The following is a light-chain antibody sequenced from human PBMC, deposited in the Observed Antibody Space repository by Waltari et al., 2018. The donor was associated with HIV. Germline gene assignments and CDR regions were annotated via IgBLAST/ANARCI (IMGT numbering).Light chain of an antibody. Sequence: QSPLTQPASVSGSPGQSITISCTGTSRDVGFYKYVSWYQQYPGKAPKVIINEITNRASGVSSRFSASRSGNTASLTISGLQAEDEADYYCSAYTTDSDWVFGSGTKVTVL. V-gene: IGLV2-14*01. CDR2: EIT. CDR1: SRDVGFYKY. J-gene: IGLJ6*01. CDR3: SAYTTDSDWV.